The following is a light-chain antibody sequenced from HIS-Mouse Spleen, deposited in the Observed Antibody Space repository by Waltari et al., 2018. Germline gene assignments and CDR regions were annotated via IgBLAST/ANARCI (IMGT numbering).Light chain of an antibody. J-gene: IGKJ1*01. CDR3: QQLNSYPPT. CDR2: AAS. CDR1: QGISSY. Sequence: DIQLTQSPSFLSASVGDRVTITCRASQGISSYLAWYQQKPGKAPKLLIYAASTLQSGVPSKFSGSGSGPEFTLTIGSLQPEDFATYYGQQLNSYPPTFGQGTKVEIK. V-gene: IGKV1-9*01.